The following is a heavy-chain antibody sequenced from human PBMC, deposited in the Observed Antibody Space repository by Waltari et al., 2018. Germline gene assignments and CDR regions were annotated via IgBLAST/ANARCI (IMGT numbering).Heavy chain of an antibody. D-gene: IGHD6-13*01. J-gene: IGHJ6*02. V-gene: IGHV1-69-2*01. Sequence: EVQLVQSGAEVKKPGATVKISCKASGYTFTDYYMHWVQQAPGKGLEWMGRVDPADDKTIYAEKFQGRVTITADKSTSTAYMELSSLRSEDTAVYYCASDIAAAGTGVGMDVWGQGTTVTVSS. CDR2: VDPADDKT. CDR3: ASDIAAAGTGVGMDV. CDR1: GYTFTDYY.